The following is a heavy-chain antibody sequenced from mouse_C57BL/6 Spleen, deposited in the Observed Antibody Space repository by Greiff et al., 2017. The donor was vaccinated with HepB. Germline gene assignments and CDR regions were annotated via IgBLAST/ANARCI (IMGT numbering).Heavy chain of an antibody. CDR1: GYTFTSYW. V-gene: IGHV1-64*01. J-gene: IGHJ4*01. CDR2: IHPNSGST. CDR3: AKGDGPLYAMDY. Sequence: VQLQQSGAELVKPGASVKLSCKASGYTFTSYWMHWVKQRPGLGLEWIGMIHPNSGSTNYNEKFKSKATLTVDKSSSTAYMQLSSLTSEDSAVYYCAKGDGPLYAMDYWGQGTSVTVSS. D-gene: IGHD2-3*01.